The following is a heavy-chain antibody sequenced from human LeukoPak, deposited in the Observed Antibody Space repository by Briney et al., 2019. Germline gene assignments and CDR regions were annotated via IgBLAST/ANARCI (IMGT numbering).Heavy chain of an antibody. CDR1: GDSISSGSYY. J-gene: IGHJ5*02. Sequence: PSETLSLTCTVSGDSISSGSYYWSWIRQPAGKGLEWIGRIYASESTNYNPSLKSRVTISADTSKNQFSLKLSSVTAADTAVYYCARGGGLNIVVVTGWFDPWGQGTLVTVSS. V-gene: IGHV4-61*02. CDR3: ARGGGLNIVVVTGWFDP. CDR2: IYASEST. D-gene: IGHD2-21*02.